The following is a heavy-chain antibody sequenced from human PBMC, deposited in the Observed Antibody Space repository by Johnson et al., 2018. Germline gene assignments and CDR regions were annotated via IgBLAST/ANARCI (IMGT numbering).Heavy chain of an antibody. CDR3: ARDTITIFGNAFDI. D-gene: IGHD3-3*01. CDR2: IGTGGDT. V-gene: IGHV3-47*02. CDR1: GFAFSRYV. J-gene: IGHJ3*02. Sequence: EVQLVESGGGLLQPGGSMRPSCAASGFAFSRYVLPWVRRAPGKGPAWVSAIGTGGDTYYADSVTGRFTIPRDNAKNSLYLQMNSLRAEDTAVSYLARDTITIFGNAFDIWGQGTMVTVSS.